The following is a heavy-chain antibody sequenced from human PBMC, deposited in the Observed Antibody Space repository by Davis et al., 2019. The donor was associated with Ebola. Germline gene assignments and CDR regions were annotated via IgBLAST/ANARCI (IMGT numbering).Heavy chain of an antibody. Sequence: PGGSLRLSCAVYGESFSGYYWNWIRQPPGKGLEWIGEINHSGTTNYNPSLKNRVTISLDTSRNQFSLKLTSVTAADTALYYCAREHFDIWGQGRMVTVSS. CDR1: GESFSGYY. CDR2: INHSGTT. CDR3: AREHFDI. V-gene: IGHV4-34*01. J-gene: IGHJ3*02.